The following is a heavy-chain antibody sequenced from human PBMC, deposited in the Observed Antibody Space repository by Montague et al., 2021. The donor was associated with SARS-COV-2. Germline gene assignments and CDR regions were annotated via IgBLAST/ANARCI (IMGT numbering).Heavy chain of an antibody. J-gene: IGHJ6*02. CDR1: GFTVSSNY. CDR3: ARDRRMRDISGYYYGTDV. Sequence: SLRLSCAASGFTVSSNYTSWVRQAPGKGLEWVSVIYSGGSTYYADPVKGRFTISRHNSKNTLYLQMNSLRAEDTAVYYCARDRRMRDISGYYYGTDVWGQGTTVTVSS. V-gene: IGHV3-53*04. D-gene: IGHD2-15*01. CDR2: IYSGGST.